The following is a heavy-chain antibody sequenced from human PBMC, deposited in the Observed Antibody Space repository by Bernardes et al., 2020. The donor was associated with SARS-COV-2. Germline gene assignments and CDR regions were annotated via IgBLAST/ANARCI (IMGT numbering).Heavy chain of an antibody. D-gene: IGHD4-17*01. CDR1: GYTFTSYG. Sequence: ASVKVSCKASGYTFTSYGISWVRQAPGQGLEWMGWISAYNGNTNYAQKLQGRVTMTTDTSTSTAYMELRSLRSDDTAVYYCARRQLPTVYNWFDPWGQGTLVTVSS. V-gene: IGHV1-18*01. CDR2: ISAYNGNT. J-gene: IGHJ5*02. CDR3: ARRQLPTVYNWFDP.